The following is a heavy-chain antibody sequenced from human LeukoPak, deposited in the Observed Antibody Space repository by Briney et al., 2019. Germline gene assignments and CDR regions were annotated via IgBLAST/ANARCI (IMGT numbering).Heavy chain of an antibody. J-gene: IGHJ5*02. D-gene: IGHD3-3*01. CDR1: GGSFSGYY. Sequence: MPSETLSLSCAVYGGSFSGYYWSWIRQPPGKGLEWIGEINHSGSTNYNPSLESRVTISVDTSKNQFSLKLSSVTAADTAVYYCARTYYDFRRKNWFDPWGQGTLVTVSS. CDR2: INHSGST. V-gene: IGHV4-34*01. CDR3: ARTYYDFRRKNWFDP.